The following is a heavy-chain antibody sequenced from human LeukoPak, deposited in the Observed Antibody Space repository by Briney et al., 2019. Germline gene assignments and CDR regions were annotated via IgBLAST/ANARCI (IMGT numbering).Heavy chain of an antibody. V-gene: IGHV4-61*02. CDR2: IYASGTT. CDR3: ARRSPIVAAGDAFDI. D-gene: IGHD6-25*01. J-gene: IGHJ3*02. Sequence: PSQTLSLTCTVSGGSISSGTIRWSWIRQPAGKGLEWIGRIYASGTTYSPSLQSRVTISLDRSKNQFSLRLGSVTAADTAVYYCARRSPIVAAGDAFDIWGQGTMVTVSS. CDR1: GGSISSGTIR.